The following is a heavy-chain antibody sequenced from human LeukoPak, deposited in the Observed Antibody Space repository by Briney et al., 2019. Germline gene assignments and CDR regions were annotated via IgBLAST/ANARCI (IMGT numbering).Heavy chain of an antibody. CDR3: ARDWGIGIDHRKYFDS. CDR2: INPNNGGS. V-gene: IGHV1-2*02. J-gene: IGHJ4*02. CDR1: GYSFITHY. D-gene: IGHD3-16*01. Sequence: ASVKVSFKASGYSFITHYLHWVRQAPGQGLEWMGWINPNNGGSNYAQKFEGRVTMTSDTSFSTAYMQLSSLRSDDTAVYFCARDWGIGIDHRKYFDSWGQGTLVTVSS.